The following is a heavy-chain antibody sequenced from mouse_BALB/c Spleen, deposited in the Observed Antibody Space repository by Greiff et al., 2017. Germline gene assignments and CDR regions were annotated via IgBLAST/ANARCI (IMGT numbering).Heavy chain of an antibody. CDR3: ARDTYYYGFDD. Sequence: EVKLVESGGGLVQPGGSLRLSCATSGFTFTDYYMSWVRQPPGKALEWLGFIRNKANGYTTEYSASVKGRFTISRDNSQSILYLQMNTLRAEDSATYYCARDTYYYGFDDWGQGTTLTVSS. CDR1: GFTFTDYY. CDR2: IRNKANGYTT. V-gene: IGHV7-3*02. D-gene: IGHD1-1*01. J-gene: IGHJ2*01.